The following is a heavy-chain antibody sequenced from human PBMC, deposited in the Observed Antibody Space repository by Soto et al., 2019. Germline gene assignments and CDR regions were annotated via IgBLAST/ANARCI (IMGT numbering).Heavy chain of an antibody. D-gene: IGHD6-19*01. CDR1: GFTFSSYA. CDR2: ISYDGSNK. J-gene: IGHJ3*02. Sequence: GGSLRLSCAASGFTFSSYAMHWVRQAPGKGLEWVAVISYDGSNKYYADSVKGRFTISRDNSKNTLYLQMNSLRAEDTAVYYCARDLGQGSVGWYEKAFDIWGQGTMVT. CDR3: ARDLGQGSVGWYEKAFDI. V-gene: IGHV3-30-3*01.